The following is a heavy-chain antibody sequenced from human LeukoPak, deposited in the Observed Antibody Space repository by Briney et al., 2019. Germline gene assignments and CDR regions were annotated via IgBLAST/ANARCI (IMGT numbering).Heavy chain of an antibody. CDR1: GFTVSSDY. D-gene: IGHD3-22*01. CDR3: AHYDSSGYHAFDI. V-gene: IGHV3-74*01. CDR2: INSDGGTT. J-gene: IGHJ3*02. Sequence: GGSLRLSCAASGFTVSSDYMSWVRQPPGKGLVWVSRINSDGGTTSYADSVKGRFTISRDNAKNTLYLQMNSLRAEDTAVYYCAHYDSSGYHAFDIWGQGTMVTVSS.